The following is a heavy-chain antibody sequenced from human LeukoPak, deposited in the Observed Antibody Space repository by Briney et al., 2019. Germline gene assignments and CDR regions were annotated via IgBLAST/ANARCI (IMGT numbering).Heavy chain of an antibody. V-gene: IGHV3-7*03. J-gene: IGHJ4*02. CDR1: GFIFNSHW. D-gene: IGHD6-19*01. Sequence: GGSLRLSCTASGFIFNSHWMTWVRQSPGKGLEWVANIKEDGSVKYYVDSVKGRFTISRDNTKNALYLQMNSLRADDTAVYFCARDSTWLLDYWGQGTLITVSS. CDR3: ARDSTWLLDY. CDR2: IKEDGSVK.